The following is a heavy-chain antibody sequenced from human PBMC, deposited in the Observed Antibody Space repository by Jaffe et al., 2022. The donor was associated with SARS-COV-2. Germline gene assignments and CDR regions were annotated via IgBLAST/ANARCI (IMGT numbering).Heavy chain of an antibody. CDR3: AHSFFPAAAGIVAFDI. V-gene: IGHV2-5*02. CDR1: GFSLSTSGVG. Sequence: QITLKESGPTLVKPTQTLTLTCTFSGFSLSTSGVGVGWIRQPPGKALEWLALIYWDDDKRYSPSLKSRLTITKDTSKNQVVLTMTNMDPVDTATYYCAHSFFPAAAGIVAFDIWGQGTMVTVSS. CDR2: IYWDDDK. D-gene: IGHD6-13*01. J-gene: IGHJ3*02.